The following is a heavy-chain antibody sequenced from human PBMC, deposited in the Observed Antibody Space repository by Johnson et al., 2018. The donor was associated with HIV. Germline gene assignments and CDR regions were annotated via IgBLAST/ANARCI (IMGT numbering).Heavy chain of an antibody. CDR1: GFTFSSYG. CDR2: IRYDGSNK. V-gene: IGHV3-30*02. CDR3: AKDSERGYSYGWCGFDI. J-gene: IGHJ3*02. Sequence: QVQLLESGGGVVQPGGSLRLSCAASGFTFSSYGMHWVRQAPGKGLEWVAIIRYDGSNKYYADSVKGRFTISRDDSKSTLNLQMNSLRAEDTAVYYCAKDSERGYSYGWCGFDIWGQGTMVTVSS. D-gene: IGHD5-18*01.